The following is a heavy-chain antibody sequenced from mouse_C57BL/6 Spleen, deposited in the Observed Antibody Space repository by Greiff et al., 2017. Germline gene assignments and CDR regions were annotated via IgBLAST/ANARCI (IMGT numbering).Heavy chain of an antibody. J-gene: IGHJ3*01. CDR2: ILPGSGST. CDR3: ASNPYYGNYGAWFAY. D-gene: IGHD2-10*01. CDR1: GYTFTGYW. V-gene: IGHV1-9*01. Sequence: LVESGAELMKPGASVKLSCKATGYTFTGYWIEWVKQRPGHGLEWIGEILPGSGSTNYNEKFKGKATFTADTSSNTAYMQLSSLTTEDSAIYYCASNPYYGNYGAWFAYWGQGTLVTVSA.